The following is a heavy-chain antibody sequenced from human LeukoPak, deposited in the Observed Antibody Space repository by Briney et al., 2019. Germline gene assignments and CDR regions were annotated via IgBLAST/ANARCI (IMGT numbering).Heavy chain of an antibody. J-gene: IGHJ4*02. Sequence: PGGSLRLSCAASGFTFSSYWMSWVRPAPGKGLEWVANIKQDGREKYYVDSVKGRFTISRDNAKNSLYLQMNSLRAEDTAVYYCAKDRPNYYGSNGHDYKLDGDCWGQGTLVTVSS. V-gene: IGHV3-7*03. CDR2: IKQDGREK. CDR1: GFTFSSYW. D-gene: IGHD3-22*01. CDR3: AKDRPNYYGSNGHDYKLDGDC.